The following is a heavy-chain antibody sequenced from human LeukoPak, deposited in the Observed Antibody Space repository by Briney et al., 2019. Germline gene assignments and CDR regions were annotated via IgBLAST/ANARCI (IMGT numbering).Heavy chain of an antibody. D-gene: IGHD2-15*01. V-gene: IGHV1-18*01. CDR2: ISAYNGNT. Sequence: GASVKVSCKASGYTFTSYGISWVRQAPGQGLEWMGWISAYNGNTNYAQKLQGRVTMTTDTSTSTAYIELRSLRSDDTAVYYCARLLHVKYCSGGSCYQAAFDIWGQGTMVTVSS. J-gene: IGHJ3*02. CDR1: GYTFTSYG. CDR3: ARLLHVKYCSGGSCYQAAFDI.